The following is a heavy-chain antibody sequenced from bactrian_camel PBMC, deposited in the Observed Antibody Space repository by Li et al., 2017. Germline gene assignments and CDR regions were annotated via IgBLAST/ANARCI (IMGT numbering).Heavy chain of an antibody. V-gene: IGHV3S53*01. D-gene: IGHD2*01. CDR3: AARGPYCYTKLSVRDFTY. CDR1: GYAVRDYC. Sequence: HVQLVESGGGSVQAGGPLRLSCGVSGYAVRDYCMGWFRQAPGKEREGVAAIDTSGAPTYTYSVQGRLTISKDNVKNTLYLQMNSLKPEDTAMYYCAARGPYCYTKLSVRDFTYWGQGTQVTVS. CDR2: IDTSGAP. J-gene: IGHJ6*01.